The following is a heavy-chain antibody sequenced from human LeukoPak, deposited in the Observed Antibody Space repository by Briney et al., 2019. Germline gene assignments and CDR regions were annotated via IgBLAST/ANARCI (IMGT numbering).Heavy chain of an antibody. D-gene: IGHD6-6*01. CDR2: INTISSTI. CDR3: ASLHSSSVCFDY. Sequence: GGSLRLSCAGSGFAFRSYGMNWVRQAPGKGLEWVSYINTISSTILYVDSVRGRFTISRDNAKNSLYLQMNSLRAEDTAVYYCASLHSSSVCFDYRGQGTLVTVSS. J-gene: IGHJ4*02. CDR1: GFAFRSYG. V-gene: IGHV3-48*01.